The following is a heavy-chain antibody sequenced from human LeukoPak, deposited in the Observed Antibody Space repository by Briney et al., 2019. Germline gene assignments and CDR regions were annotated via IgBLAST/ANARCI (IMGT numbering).Heavy chain of an antibody. Sequence: GGSLRLSCVASGFSFSSHEMNWVRQAPGKGLEWLAYISGSDNTMYYADSVKGRFTMSRDNAKNSVYLQMNSLRAEDTAVYYCVRVSQSIFGRLPLLDYWGQGTLVTVSS. V-gene: IGHV3-48*03. CDR2: ISGSDNTM. J-gene: IGHJ4*02. CDR3: VRVSQSIFGRLPLLDY. D-gene: IGHD3-3*01. CDR1: GFSFSSHE.